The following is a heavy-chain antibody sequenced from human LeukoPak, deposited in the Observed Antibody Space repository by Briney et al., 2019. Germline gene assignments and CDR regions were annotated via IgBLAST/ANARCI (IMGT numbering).Heavy chain of an antibody. D-gene: IGHD3-22*01. CDR1: GYTFITYW. J-gene: IGHJ4*02. CDR3: VRRTNDRSGFYYFDY. Sequence: GESLKISCKGSGYTFITYWIGWVRQMPGKGLEWMGIIYPGDSDIRYSPSLQGQVTISVDKSINTAYLQWSTLKASDTAMYYCVRRTNDRSGFYYFDYWGQGTLVTVSS. CDR2: IYPGDSDI. V-gene: IGHV5-51*01.